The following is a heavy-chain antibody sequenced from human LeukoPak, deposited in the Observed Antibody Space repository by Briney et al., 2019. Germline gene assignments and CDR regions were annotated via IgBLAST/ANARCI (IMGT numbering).Heavy chain of an antibody. CDR2: IKQDGSEK. D-gene: IGHD1-1*01. Sequence: PGGSLRLSCAASGFTFSSYWMSWVRQAPGKGLEWVANIKQDGSEKYYVDSVKGRFTISRDNSKNTLYLQMNSLRAEDTAVYYCASFNRNWNGDYWGQGTLVTVSS. CDR3: ASFNRNWNGDY. CDR1: GFTFSSYW. J-gene: IGHJ4*02. V-gene: IGHV3-7*01.